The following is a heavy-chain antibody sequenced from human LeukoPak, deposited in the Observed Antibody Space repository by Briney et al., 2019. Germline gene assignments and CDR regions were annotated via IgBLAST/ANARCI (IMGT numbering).Heavy chain of an antibody. D-gene: IGHD3-22*01. Sequence: GGSLRLPCAASGFTVSSNYMTWVRQAPGKGLEWVSVIYSGGTTYYAASVKGRFTISRDNSKNTLDLQMNSLRAEDTAVYYCARVGVVVTPYGMDVWGQGTTVTVSS. CDR1: GFTVSSNY. CDR2: IYSGGTT. CDR3: ARVGVVVTPYGMDV. V-gene: IGHV3-53*01. J-gene: IGHJ6*02.